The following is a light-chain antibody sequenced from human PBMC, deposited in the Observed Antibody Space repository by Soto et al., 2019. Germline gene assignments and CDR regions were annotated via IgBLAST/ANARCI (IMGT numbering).Light chain of an antibody. V-gene: IGLV7-43*01. CDR3: LLYYAAAPV. CDR2: STS. Sequence: QAVVTQEPSLTESPGGTVTLTCASSTGAVTSGYYPNWFQQKPGQAPRALIYSTSNKQSWTPARFSGSLLGGKAALTLSGVQPEDEAEYYCLLYYAAAPVFGGGTKLTVL. J-gene: IGLJ3*02. CDR1: TGAVTSGYY.